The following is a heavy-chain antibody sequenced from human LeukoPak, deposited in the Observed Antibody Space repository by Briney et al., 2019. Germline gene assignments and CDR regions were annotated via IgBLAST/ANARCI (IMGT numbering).Heavy chain of an antibody. CDR2: ISYDGTDK. CDR1: GFTFSSYA. V-gene: IGHV3-30*18. D-gene: IGHD6-13*01. J-gene: IGHJ4*02. Sequence: GGSLRLSCAASGFTFSSYAMQWVRQAPGRGLEWVAVISYDGTDKYYVDSVRGRFTISRDNSKNTLYLQMNSLRAEHTAVYYCAKDGAAAGTFDYWGQGTLVTVSS. CDR3: AKDGAAAGTFDY.